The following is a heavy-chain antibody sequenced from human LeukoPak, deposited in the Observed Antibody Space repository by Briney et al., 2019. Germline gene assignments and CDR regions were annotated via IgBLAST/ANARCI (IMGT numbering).Heavy chain of an antibody. J-gene: IGHJ3*02. V-gene: IGHV3-30*18. CDR1: GFTFSNYG. CDR3: AKDQGIAVAGTDDAFDI. CDR2: IAYDGSNE. Sequence: GGSLRLSCAASGFTFSNYGMHWVRQAPGKGLEWVAVIAYDGSNEYYAEFVEGRFTISRDNSKNTLYLQMYSLRAEDTAVYFCAKDQGIAVAGTDDAFDIWGQGTRATVSS. D-gene: IGHD6-19*01.